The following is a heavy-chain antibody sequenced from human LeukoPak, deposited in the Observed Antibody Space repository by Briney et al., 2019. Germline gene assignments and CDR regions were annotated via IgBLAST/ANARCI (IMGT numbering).Heavy chain of an antibody. CDR1: GFTFSSYS. V-gene: IGHV3-21*01. D-gene: IGHD6-13*01. CDR2: ISSSSSYI. Sequence: GGSLRLSCAASGFTFSSYSMNWVRQAPGKGLEWVSSISSSSSYIYYADSVKGRFTISRDNAKNSLYLQMNSLRAEDTAVYYCARSRGVAAAGTSYYFDYWGQGTLVTVSS. CDR3: ARSRGVAAAGTSYYFDY. J-gene: IGHJ4*02.